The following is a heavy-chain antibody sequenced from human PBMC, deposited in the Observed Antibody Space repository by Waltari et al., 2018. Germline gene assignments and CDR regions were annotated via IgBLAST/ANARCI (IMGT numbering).Heavy chain of an antibody. CDR1: GASIRSSNW. J-gene: IGHJ2*01. V-gene: IGHV4-4*02. D-gene: IGHD4-4*01. CDR2: VGGSSTAT. CDR3: ARVPHTVTTVYFDL. Sequence: QVQLQESGPGLVKPSETLSLTCAVSGASIRSSNWWSWIRQPPGKGLEWIGNVGGSSTATDYNPSLKSRVTISKDTSKNQFSLNLGSVTAADTAVYYCARVPHTVTTVYFDLWGPGTPITISS.